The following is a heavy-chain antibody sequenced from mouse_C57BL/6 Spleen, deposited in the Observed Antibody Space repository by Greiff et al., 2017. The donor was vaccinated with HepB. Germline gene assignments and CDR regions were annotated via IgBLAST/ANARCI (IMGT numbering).Heavy chain of an antibody. CDR3: AIDYYGSSHAMDY. CDR1: GYTFTSYW. CDR2: IDPSDSYT. J-gene: IGHJ4*01. V-gene: IGHV1-69*01. D-gene: IGHD1-1*01. Sequence: QVQLQQPGAELVMPGASVKLSCKASGYTFTSYWMHWVKQRPGQGLEWIGEIDPSDSYTNYNQKFKGKSTLTVDKSSSTAYMQLSSLTSEDSAVYYCAIDYYGSSHAMDYWGQGTSVTVSS.